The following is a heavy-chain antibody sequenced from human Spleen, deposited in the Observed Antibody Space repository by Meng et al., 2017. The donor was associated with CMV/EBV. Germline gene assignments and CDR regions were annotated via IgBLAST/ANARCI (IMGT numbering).Heavy chain of an antibody. CDR3: ATRMGTGYTND. D-gene: IGHD6-13*01. V-gene: IGHV3-30-3*01. Sequence: GESLKISCVASGFTFSSYAMNWVRQAPGKGLEWVAVISYDGTNKYYVDSVKGRFTVSRDNADNSLYLQMNNLRADDTAVYYCATRMGTGYTNDWGQGTLVTVSS. CDR2: ISYDGTNK. CDR1: GFTFSSYA. J-gene: IGHJ4*02.